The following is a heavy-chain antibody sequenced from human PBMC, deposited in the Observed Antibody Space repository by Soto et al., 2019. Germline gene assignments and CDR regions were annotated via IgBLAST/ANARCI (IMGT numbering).Heavy chain of an antibody. CDR2: IYYSGST. V-gene: IGHV4-59*01. Sequence: PSETLSLTCTVSGGSISSYYWSWIRQPPGKGLEWIGYIYYSGSTNYNPSLKSRVTISVDTSKNQFSLKLSSVTAADTAVYYCARVGILTGYYEYFDYWGRGTLVTVSS. CDR1: GGSISSYY. CDR3: ARVGILTGYYEYFDY. D-gene: IGHD3-9*01. J-gene: IGHJ4*02.